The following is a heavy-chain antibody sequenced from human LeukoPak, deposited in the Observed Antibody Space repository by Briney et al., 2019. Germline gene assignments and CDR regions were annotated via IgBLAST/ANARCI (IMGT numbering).Heavy chain of an antibody. J-gene: IGHJ5*02. V-gene: IGHV6-1*01. CDR3: ARRLTQYDCFDP. CDR1: GDSVSSSSVT. Sequence: QTLSLTCAISGDSVSSSSVTWNWIRQSPSRGLEWLGRTYYRSTWYNDYAVSVRGRITVNPDTSKNQFSLHLNSVTPEDTAVYYCARRLTQYDCFDPWGQGILVTVSS. CDR2: TYYRSTWYN. D-gene: IGHD2-2*01.